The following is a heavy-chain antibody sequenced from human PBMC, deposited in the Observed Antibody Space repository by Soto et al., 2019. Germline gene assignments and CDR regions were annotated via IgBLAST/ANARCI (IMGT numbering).Heavy chain of an antibody. CDR2: IYYSGST. CDR3: ARRYGASFDY. V-gene: IGHV4-59*01. Sequence: SYHRSLNRQPPGKGLEWIGYIYYSGSTNYNPSLKSRVTISVDTSKNQFSLKLSSVTAADTAVYYCARRYGASFDYWGQGTLVTVSS. CDR1: SYH. D-gene: IGHD4-17*01. J-gene: IGHJ4*02.